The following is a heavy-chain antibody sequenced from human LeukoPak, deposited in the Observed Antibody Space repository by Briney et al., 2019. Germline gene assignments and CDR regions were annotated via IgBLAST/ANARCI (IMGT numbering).Heavy chain of an antibody. J-gene: IGHJ4*02. Sequence: GASVKVSCKASGYTFTSYAMHWVRQAPEQRLEWMGWINAGNGNTKYSQKFQGRVTITRDTSASTAYMELSSLRSEDTAVYYCARGDGDDLFFDYWGQGTLVTVSS. CDR3: ARGDGDDLFFDY. D-gene: IGHD4-17*01. CDR2: INAGNGNT. V-gene: IGHV1-3*01. CDR1: GYTFTSYA.